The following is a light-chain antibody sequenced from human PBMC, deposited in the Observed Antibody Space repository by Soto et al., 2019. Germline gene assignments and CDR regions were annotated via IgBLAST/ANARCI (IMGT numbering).Light chain of an antibody. V-gene: IGKV1-9*01. Sequence: DIQLTQSPSFLSASVGDGVTITCRASQGLNSYFAWYQQKPGKAPKLLLYATSTLQSVFPSRFSGSGSGAEFTLTITSLQPEDIATYYCQQLNSYPVTFGGGTKVEIK. CDR2: ATS. CDR3: QQLNSYPVT. CDR1: QGLNSY. J-gene: IGKJ4*01.